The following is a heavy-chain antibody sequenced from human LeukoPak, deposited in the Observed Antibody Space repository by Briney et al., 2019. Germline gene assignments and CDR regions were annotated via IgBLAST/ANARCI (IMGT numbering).Heavy chain of an antibody. J-gene: IGHJ4*02. D-gene: IGHD2-15*01. CDR2: ISSSSSYI. CDR3: ARGPLYCSGGSCYTLDY. V-gene: IGHV3-21*01. Sequence: GGSLRLSCAASGFTFSSYSMNWVRQAPGKGLEWVSSISSSSSYIYYADSVKGRFTISRDNSKNTLYLQMGSLRAEDMAVYYCARGPLYCSGGSCYTLDYWGQGTLVTVSS. CDR1: GFTFSSYS.